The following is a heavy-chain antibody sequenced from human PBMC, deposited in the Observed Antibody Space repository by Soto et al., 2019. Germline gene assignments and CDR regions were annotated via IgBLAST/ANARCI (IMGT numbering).Heavy chain of an antibody. V-gene: IGHV4-30-4*01. J-gene: IGHJ5*02. Sequence: PSESLCITCTVSVGSISIGDYYWSWIRQPPGKGLEWIGYIYYSGSTYYNPSLKSRVTISVDTSKNQFSLKLSSVTAADTAVYYCARGLRWIKLWHRGPAGFDTWGQGTLV. CDR1: VGSISIGDYY. CDR2: IYYSGST. CDR3: ARGLRWIKLWHRGPAGFDT. D-gene: IGHD5-18*01.